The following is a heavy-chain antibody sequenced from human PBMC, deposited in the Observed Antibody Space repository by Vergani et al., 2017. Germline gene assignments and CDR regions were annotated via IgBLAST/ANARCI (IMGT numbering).Heavy chain of an antibody. Sequence: QVQLVESGGGVVQPGRSLRLSCAASGFTFSSYGMHWVRQAPGKGLEWVAGIWYDGSNKYYADSVKGRFTISRDNSKNTLYLQMNSLRAEDTAVYYCARDFNLVRWRGCLGYWGQGTLVTVSS. CDR1: GFTFSSYG. D-gene: IGHD4-23*01. V-gene: IGHV3-33*01. CDR2: IWYDGSNK. CDR3: ARDFNLVRWRGCLGY. J-gene: IGHJ4*02.